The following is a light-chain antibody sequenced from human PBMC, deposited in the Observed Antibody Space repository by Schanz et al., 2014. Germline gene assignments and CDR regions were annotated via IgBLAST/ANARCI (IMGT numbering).Light chain of an antibody. Sequence: EVVLTQSPGTLSLSAGERASLSCRASQTVSGNSLAWYQHVPGQAPRLLIYGASSRATGVPDRFRGGGFGRDFTLTISRLEREDSAVYFCQQSGSSPPVTFGQGTRLEIK. CDR1: QTVSGNS. CDR3: QQSGSSPPVT. CDR2: GAS. V-gene: IGKV3-20*01. J-gene: IGKJ5*01.